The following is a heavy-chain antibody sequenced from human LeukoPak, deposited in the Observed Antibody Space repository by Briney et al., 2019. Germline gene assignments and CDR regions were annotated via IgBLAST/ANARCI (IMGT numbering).Heavy chain of an antibody. J-gene: IGHJ3*02. V-gene: IGHV3-23*01. CDR2: ISGLGDST. D-gene: IGHD3-16*01. CDR1: GFIFSSYA. CDR3: AKKVGGVYAFDI. Sequence: GGSLRLSCAASGFIFSSYAMNWVRQAPGKGLEWVSGISGLGDSTYYADSVRGRFTISRGNSKNTLYLQMNSLRAEDTAVYYCAKKVGGVYAFDIWGQGTMVTVSS.